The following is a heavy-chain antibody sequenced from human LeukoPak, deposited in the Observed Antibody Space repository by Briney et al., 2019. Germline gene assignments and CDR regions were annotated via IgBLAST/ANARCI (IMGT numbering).Heavy chain of an antibody. J-gene: IGHJ5*02. D-gene: IGHD6-13*01. Sequence: ASVKVSCKASGYTFTSYYIHWVRQAPGQGLEWMGITNPSAGSTSYAQKFQGRVTTTRDTSTSTVYMELSSLRSEDTAVYYCAREMGIVATGGFDPWGQGTLVTVSS. CDR3: AREMGIVATGGFDP. CDR1: GYTFTSYY. V-gene: IGHV1-46*01. CDR2: TNPSAGST.